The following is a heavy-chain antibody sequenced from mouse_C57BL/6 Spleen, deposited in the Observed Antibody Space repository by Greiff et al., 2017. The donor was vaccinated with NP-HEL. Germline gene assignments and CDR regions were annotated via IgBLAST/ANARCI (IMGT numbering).Heavy chain of an antibody. CDR1: GYTFTSYW. D-gene: IGHD1-1*01. CDR3: ASRNYYGSSYDAMDY. CDR2: IDPSDSYT. Sequence: QVHVKQPGAELVKPGASVKLSCKASGYTFTSYWMQWVKQRPGQGLEWIGEIDPSDSYTNYNQKFKGKATLTVDTSSSTAYMQLSSLTSEDSAVYYCASRNYYGSSYDAMDYWGQGTSVTVSS. V-gene: IGHV1-50*01. J-gene: IGHJ4*01.